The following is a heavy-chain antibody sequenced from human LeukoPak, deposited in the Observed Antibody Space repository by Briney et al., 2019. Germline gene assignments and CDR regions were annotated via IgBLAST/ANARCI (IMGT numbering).Heavy chain of an antibody. J-gene: IGHJ4*02. D-gene: IGHD3-22*01. Sequence: PSETLSLTCTVSGGSLSSSSYYWSWIRQPPGKGLEWIGSIYYSGSTYYNPSLKSRVAISVDTSKNQFSLRLNSVTAADTAVYYCARSPRYYDSSGPLVLFDYWGQGTLVTVSS. CDR1: GGSLSSSSYY. CDR3: ARSPRYYDSSGPLVLFDY. V-gene: IGHV4-39*01. CDR2: IYYSGST.